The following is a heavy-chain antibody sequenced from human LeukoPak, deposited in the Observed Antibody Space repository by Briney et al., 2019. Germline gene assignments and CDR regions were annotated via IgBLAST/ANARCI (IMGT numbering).Heavy chain of an antibody. CDR1: GGSFSGYY. D-gene: IGHD3-10*01. V-gene: IGHV4-34*01. J-gene: IGHJ4*02. CDR3: ARGNRSPYYYGSGSYYYFDY. CDR2: INHSGST. Sequence: SETLSLTCAVYGGSFSGYYWSWIRQPPGKGLEWIGEINHSGSTNYNPSLKSRVTISVDTSKNQFSLKLSSVTAADTAVYYCARGNRSPYYYGSGSYYYFDYWAREPWSPSPQ.